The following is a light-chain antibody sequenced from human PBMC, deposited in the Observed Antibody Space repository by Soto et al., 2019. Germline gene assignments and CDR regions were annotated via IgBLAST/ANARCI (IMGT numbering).Light chain of an antibody. CDR3: QQYNDWPLT. Sequence: EIVMTQSPVTLSVSPGARATLSCRASQSVSSNLAWYQQKPGQAPSLLIYGAFTRATGIPARFSVTQSGTAGTITISSLQSEDGALYDGQQYNDWPLTFGQGTKVEIK. CDR2: GAF. J-gene: IGKJ1*01. V-gene: IGKV3-15*01. CDR1: QSVSSN.